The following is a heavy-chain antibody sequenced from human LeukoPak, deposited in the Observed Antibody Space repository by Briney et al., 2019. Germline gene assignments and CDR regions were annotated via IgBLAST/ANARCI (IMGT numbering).Heavy chain of an antibody. V-gene: IGHV4-59*01. CDR2: IYYSGST. CDR3: ARDGGYNYYYYYMDV. D-gene: IGHD3-10*01. J-gene: IGHJ6*03. CDR1: GGSISSYY. Sequence: SETLSLTCTVSGGSISSYYWSWIRQPPGKGLEWIGYIYYSGSTNYNPSLKSRVTISVDTSKNQFSLKLSSVTAADTAVYYCARDGGYNYYYYYMDVWGKGTTVTVSS.